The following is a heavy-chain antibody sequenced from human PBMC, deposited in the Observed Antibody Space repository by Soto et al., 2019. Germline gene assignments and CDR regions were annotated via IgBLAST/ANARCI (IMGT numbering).Heavy chain of an antibody. D-gene: IGHD6-13*01. CDR1: GGSISSYY. V-gene: IGHV4-59*01. Sequence: SETLSLTCTVSGGSISSYYWSWIRQPPWKGLEWIGYIYYSGSTNYNPSLKSRVTISVDTSKNQFSLKLSSVTAADTAVYYCASSPAAYSSSCYMYWFDPWGQVTLVTVCS. J-gene: IGHJ5*02. CDR3: ASSPAAYSSSCYMYWFDP. CDR2: IYYSGST.